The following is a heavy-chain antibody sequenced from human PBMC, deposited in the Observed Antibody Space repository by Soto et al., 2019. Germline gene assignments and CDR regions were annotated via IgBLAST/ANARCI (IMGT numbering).Heavy chain of an antibody. J-gene: IGHJ4*02. Sequence: QVQLVQSGAEVKKPGASVKVSCKASGYTFTSYGISWVRQAPGQGLEWMGGISAYNGNTNYAQKLQGRVTMTTDTATSTAYMELRSLRSDDTAVYYCARMNKGGGIAAAGRLDYWGQGTLVTVSS. CDR1: GYTFTSYG. CDR3: ARMNKGGGIAAAGRLDY. D-gene: IGHD6-13*01. CDR2: ISAYNGNT. V-gene: IGHV1-18*01.